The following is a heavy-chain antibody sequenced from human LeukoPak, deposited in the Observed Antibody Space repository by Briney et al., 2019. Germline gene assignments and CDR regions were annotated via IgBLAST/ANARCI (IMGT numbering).Heavy chain of an antibody. J-gene: IGHJ4*02. D-gene: IGHD3-10*01. CDR2: INPNNGNT. CDR3: ARVRGPYYYGSGSYFDY. CDR1: GYTFTGYY. V-gene: IGHV1-18*04. Sequence: GASVKVSCKASGYTFTGYYMHWVRQAPGQGLEWMGWINPNNGNTNYAQKLQGRVTMTTDTSTSTAYMELRSLRSDDTAVYYCARVRGPYYYGSGSYFDYWGQGTLVTVSS.